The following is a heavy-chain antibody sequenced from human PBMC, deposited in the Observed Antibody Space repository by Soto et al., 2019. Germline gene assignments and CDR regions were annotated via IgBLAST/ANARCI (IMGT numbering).Heavy chain of an antibody. CDR3: ARGADKFFDT. CDR2: IYYGASA. Sequence: QLQLHESGSGLVKASQTLSLTCSVSGGSISNAAYSWSWIRQPPGKGLEWIGHIYYGASAYVNSSLTGRVTILLDTPQNQFSLKLNSVSAADTAVYYCARGADKFFDTWGQGTLVTVAS. CDR1: GGSISNAAYS. V-gene: IGHV4-30-2*01. J-gene: IGHJ5*02.